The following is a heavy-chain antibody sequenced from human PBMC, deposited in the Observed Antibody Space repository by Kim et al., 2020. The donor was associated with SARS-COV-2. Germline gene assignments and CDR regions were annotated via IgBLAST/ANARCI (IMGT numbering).Heavy chain of an antibody. J-gene: IGHJ4*02. CDR2: NK. Sequence: NKYYADSVKGGFTISRDNSKNTLYLLMTSLRAEDTAVYYCARGGSGGLDSWGQGTLVTVSS. CDR3: ARGGSGGLDS. V-gene: IGHV3-33*01. D-gene: IGHD2-15*01.